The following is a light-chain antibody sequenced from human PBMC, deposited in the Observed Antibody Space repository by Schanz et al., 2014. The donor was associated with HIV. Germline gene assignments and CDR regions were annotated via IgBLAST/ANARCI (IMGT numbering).Light chain of an antibody. CDR3: CSFAGTIWV. V-gene: IGLV2-11*01. CDR2: NVN. J-gene: IGLJ3*02. CDR1: SSDVGSYDY. Sequence: QSALIQPPSVSGSPGQSVTISCTGTSSDVGSYDYVSWYQQHPGTVPKPMIYNVNAQPSRVPDRFSGSESGNTASMPISGLQAEDEADYYCCSFAGTIWVFGGGTKLTVL.